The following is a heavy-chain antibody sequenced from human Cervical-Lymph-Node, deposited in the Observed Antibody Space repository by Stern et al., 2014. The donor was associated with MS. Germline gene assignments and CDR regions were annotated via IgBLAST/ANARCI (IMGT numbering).Heavy chain of an antibody. CDR1: GFNFDDYA. D-gene: IGHD1-1*01. CDR2: LTWNSDNI. CDR3: VNPYWTQLWASHFDL. J-gene: IGHJ2*01. Sequence: EVQLVQSGGGFVKPGRSLRLSCTASGFNFDDYAMHWVRQAPGKGLEWVSGLTWNSDNIAYADSVKGRFTISRDNAKSYLYLQMDSLRPEDTAFYYCVNPYWTQLWASHFDLWGRGSLVTVSS. V-gene: IGHV3-9*01.